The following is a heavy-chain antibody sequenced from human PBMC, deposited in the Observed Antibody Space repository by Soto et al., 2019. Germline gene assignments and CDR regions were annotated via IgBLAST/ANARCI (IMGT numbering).Heavy chain of an antibody. Sequence: QVQLVESGGGVVQPGRTLRLSCAASGFTFNIHGMHWVRQAPGKGLEWVAVIWSDGSNKFYADSVRGRFTISRDNSKNTLDLQMNSLSGEDTAVVCCVREGPISGTGSFDIWGQGTKVTVCS. D-gene: IGHD6-25*01. V-gene: IGHV3-33*01. CDR2: IWSDGSNK. CDR1: GFTFNIHG. J-gene: IGHJ3*02. CDR3: VREGPISGTGSFDI.